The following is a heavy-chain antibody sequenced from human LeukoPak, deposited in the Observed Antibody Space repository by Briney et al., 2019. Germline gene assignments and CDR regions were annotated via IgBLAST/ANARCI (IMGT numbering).Heavy chain of an antibody. J-gene: IGHJ6*03. CDR2: FYTSGST. D-gene: IGHD3-10*01. V-gene: IGHV4-61*02. CDR1: GGSISSGSYY. Sequence: SETLSLTCSVSGGSISSGSYYWSWIRQPAGKGLEWIGRFYTSGSTNYNPSLKSRVTISVDTSKNQFSLKLGSVTAADTAVYYCARARGGSPSYYYYMDVWGKGTTVTVSS. CDR3: ARARGGSPSYYYYMDV.